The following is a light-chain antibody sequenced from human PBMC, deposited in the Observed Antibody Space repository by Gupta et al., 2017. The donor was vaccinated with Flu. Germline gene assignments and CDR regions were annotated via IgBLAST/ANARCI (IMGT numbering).Light chain of an antibody. CDR3: QQRKHWPWT. Sequence: PATLSLAPGERATLSCRASQSGDTHLAWYQQTPGQAPRRLISDASDRATGIPARFSGSGSGTDFTLKISSVEPEDVAVYYCQQRKHWPWTFGQGTQVEIK. V-gene: IGKV3-11*01. J-gene: IGKJ1*01. CDR2: DAS. CDR1: QSGDTH.